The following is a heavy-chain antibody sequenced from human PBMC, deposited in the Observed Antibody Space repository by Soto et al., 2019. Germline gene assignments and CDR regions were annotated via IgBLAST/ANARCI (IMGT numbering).Heavy chain of an antibody. CDR3: ARDIETRITIFGVVPNYGMDV. J-gene: IGHJ6*02. CDR1: GYTFTSYY. D-gene: IGHD3-3*01. CDR2: INPSGGST. Sequence: GASVKVSCKASGYTFTSYYMHWVRQAPGQGLEWMGIINPSGGSTSYAQKFQGRVTMTRDTPTSTVYMELSSLRSEDTAVYYCARDIETRITIFGVVPNYGMDVWGQGTTVTVSS. V-gene: IGHV1-46*01.